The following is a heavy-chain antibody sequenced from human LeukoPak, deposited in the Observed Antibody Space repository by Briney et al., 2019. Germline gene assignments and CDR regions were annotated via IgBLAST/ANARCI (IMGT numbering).Heavy chain of an antibody. CDR3: AKGSFYDSSGYYDY. CDR2: ISWNSGSI. CDR1: GFTFDDYA. D-gene: IGHD3-22*01. V-gene: IGHV3-9*01. J-gene: IGHJ4*02. Sequence: PGGSLRLSCAASGFTFDDYAMHWVRQAPGKGLEWVSGISWNSGSIGHADSVKGRFTISRDNAKNSLYLQMNSLRAEDTALYYCAKGSFYDSSGYYDYWGQGTLVTVSS.